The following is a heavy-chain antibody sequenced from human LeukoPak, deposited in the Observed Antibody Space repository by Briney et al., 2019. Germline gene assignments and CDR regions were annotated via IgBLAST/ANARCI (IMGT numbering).Heavy chain of an antibody. V-gene: IGHV3-30*03. J-gene: IGHJ3*02. CDR3: ARDHDYYDGSGGSVFDM. Sequence: GGSLRLSCAASGFTFSSYSMNWVRQAPGKGLEWVAFLSYDGSNKYYADSVKGRFTISRDNSKNTLYLQMNSLRAEDTALYYCARDHDYYDGSGGSVFDMWGQGTMVTVSS. CDR1: GFTFSSYS. CDR2: LSYDGSNK. D-gene: IGHD3-22*01.